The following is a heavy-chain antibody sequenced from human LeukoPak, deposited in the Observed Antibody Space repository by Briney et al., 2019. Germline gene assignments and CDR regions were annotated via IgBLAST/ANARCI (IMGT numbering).Heavy chain of an antibody. CDR2: ISSSSSYI. D-gene: IGHD2-15*01. CDR3: ARDPALVAATPYYFDY. Sequence: GGAPRISCAASGFTLSSYSMKWGRQAPGEGAEWGSSISSSSSYIYYADSVKGRFTISRDNAKNSLYLQMNSLRAEDTAVYYCARDPALVAATPYYFDYWGQGTLVTVSS. J-gene: IGHJ4*02. CDR1: GFTLSSYS. V-gene: IGHV3-21*01.